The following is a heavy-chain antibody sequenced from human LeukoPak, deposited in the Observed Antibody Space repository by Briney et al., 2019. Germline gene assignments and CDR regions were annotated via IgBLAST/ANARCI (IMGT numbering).Heavy chain of an antibody. J-gene: IGHJ5*02. CDR2: IYHSGST. CDR3: ARFLGAEGWFDP. CDR1: GGSISSGGYS. V-gene: IGHV4-30-2*01. Sequence: PSQTLSLTCAVSGGSISSGGYSWSWIRQPPGKGLEWIGYIYHSGSTYYNPSLESRVTISVDRSKNQFSLKLNSLTAADTAVYYCARFLGAEGWFDPWGQGTLVTVSS.